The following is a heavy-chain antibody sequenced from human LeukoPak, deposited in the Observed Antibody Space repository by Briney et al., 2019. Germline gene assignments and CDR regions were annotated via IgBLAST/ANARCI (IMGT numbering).Heavy chain of an antibody. D-gene: IGHD3-3*01. V-gene: IGHV1-18*01. J-gene: IGHJ6*02. Sequence: ASVKVSCKASGYTFTSYGISWVRQAPGQGLEWMGWISAYNGNTNYAQKLQGRVTMTTDTSTSTAYMELRSLRSDDTAVYYCAREARYYDFWSGLGDYYYGMDVWGQGTTVTVS. CDR3: AREARYYDFWSGLGDYYYGMDV. CDR2: ISAYNGNT. CDR1: GYTFTSYG.